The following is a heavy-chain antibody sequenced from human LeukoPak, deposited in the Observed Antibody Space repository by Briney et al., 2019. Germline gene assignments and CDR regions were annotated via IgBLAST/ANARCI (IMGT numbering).Heavy chain of an antibody. CDR3: ARGGRGLQFLDY. CDR2: INPSSGGT. Sequence: ASVKVSCKASGYTFTGYYMHWVRQAPGQGLEWMGWINPSSGGTNYVQKFQGRVALTRDTSISTAYKELSRLRSDDTAVYYCARGGRGLQFLDYWGQGTLVTVSS. J-gene: IGHJ4*02. D-gene: IGHD5-24*01. CDR1: GYTFTGYY. V-gene: IGHV1-2*02.